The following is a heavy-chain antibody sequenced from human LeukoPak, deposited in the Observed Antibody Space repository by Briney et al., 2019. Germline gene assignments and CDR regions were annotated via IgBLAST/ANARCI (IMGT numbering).Heavy chain of an antibody. CDR3: ARDRGYGMDV. CDR1: GFTFSSYW. J-gene: IGHJ6*02. CDR2: INTDGSST. V-gene: IGHV3-74*01. Sequence: GGPLRLSCAASGFTFSSYWMHWVRQAPGKGLGWVLRINTDGSSTSYADSVKGRFTISRDNAKNTLYLQMNSLRAEDTAVYYCARDRGYGMDVWGQGTTVTVSS. D-gene: IGHD3-10*01.